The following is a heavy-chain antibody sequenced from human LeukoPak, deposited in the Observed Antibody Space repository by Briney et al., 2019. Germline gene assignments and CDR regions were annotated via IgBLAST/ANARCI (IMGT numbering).Heavy chain of an antibody. CDR2: FSGGGGGT. CDR1: GFTFSSYA. Sequence: GGSLRLSCAASGFTFSSYAMSWVRQAPGKGLEWVSTFSGGGGGTYYADSVKGRFTISRDNSKSTLSLQMNSLRAEDTAVYYCARHRSSWLIDYWGQGTLVTVSS. D-gene: IGHD6-6*01. J-gene: IGHJ4*02. CDR3: ARHRSSWLIDY. V-gene: IGHV3-23*01.